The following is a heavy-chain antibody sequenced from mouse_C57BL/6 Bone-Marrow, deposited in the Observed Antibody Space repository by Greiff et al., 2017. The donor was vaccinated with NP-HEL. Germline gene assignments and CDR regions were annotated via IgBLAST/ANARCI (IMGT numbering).Heavy chain of an antibody. J-gene: IGHJ3*01. CDR1: GYTFTSYG. D-gene: IGHD1-1*01. CDR3: AREGYYYGKAY. Sequence: VQLQQSGAELARPGASVKLSCKASGYTFTSYGISWVKQRTGQGLEWIGEIYPRSGNTYYNEKFKGKATLTADKSSSTAYMELRSLTSEDSAVYFCAREGYYYGKAYWGQGTRVTVSA. V-gene: IGHV1-81*01. CDR2: IYPRSGNT.